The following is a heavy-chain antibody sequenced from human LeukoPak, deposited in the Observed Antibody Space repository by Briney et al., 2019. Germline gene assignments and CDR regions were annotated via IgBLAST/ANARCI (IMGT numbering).Heavy chain of an antibody. Sequence: GGSLRLSCAASGLTLSNYWMHWVRQAPGKGLVWVSRINSDGINTSYADSVKGRFTISRDNAKNTLNLQMNSLRAEDTAVYYCARDLGQYYDTSDNWFDPWGQGTLVTVSS. CDR1: GLTLSNYW. D-gene: IGHD3-22*01. CDR3: ARDLGQYYDTSDNWFDP. J-gene: IGHJ5*02. CDR2: INSDGINT. V-gene: IGHV3-74*01.